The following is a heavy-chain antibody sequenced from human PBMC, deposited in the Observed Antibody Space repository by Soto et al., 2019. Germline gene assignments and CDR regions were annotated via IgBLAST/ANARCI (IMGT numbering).Heavy chain of an antibody. Sequence: GGSLRLSCAASGVTVSSNYMSWVRQAPGKGLEWVSVIYSGGSTYYADSVKGRFTISRDNSKNTLYLQMNSLRAEDTAVYYCARDAISDYDFWSGYYTRAAAGYYYMDVWGKGTTVTVSS. J-gene: IGHJ6*03. D-gene: IGHD3-3*01. V-gene: IGHV3-66*01. CDR2: IYSGGST. CDR3: ARDAISDYDFWSGYYTRAAAGYYYMDV. CDR1: GVTVSSNY.